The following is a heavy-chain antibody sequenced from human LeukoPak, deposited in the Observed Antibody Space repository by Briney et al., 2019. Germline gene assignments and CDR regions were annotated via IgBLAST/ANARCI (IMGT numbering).Heavy chain of an antibody. CDR1: GYNINSGYC. J-gene: IGHJ4*02. CDR2: IYSTGST. CDR3: ASRATVANIYFDY. Sequence: SQTLSLTCSVSGYNINSGYCWAWFRQPPGEGLEWIGSIYSTGSTYVSRSLRSRVTVSTDPSRNRYSLRLRSVTAADTAVYFCASRATVANIYFDYWGQGNVVTVSS. V-gene: IGHV4-38-2*02. D-gene: IGHD5-12*01.